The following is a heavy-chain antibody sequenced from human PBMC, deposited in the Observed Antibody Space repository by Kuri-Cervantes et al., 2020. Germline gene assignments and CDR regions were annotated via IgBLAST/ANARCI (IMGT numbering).Heavy chain of an antibody. CDR1: GGSISSYY. CDR2: IYYSGST. CDR3: ARESVVVTVFDI. Sequence: SETLSLTCTVSGGSISSYYWSWIRQPPGKGLGWIGYIYYSGSTNYNPSLKSRVTISVDTSKNQFSLKLSSVTAADTAVYYCARESVVVTVFDIWGQGTMVTVSS. J-gene: IGHJ3*02. D-gene: IGHD2-21*02. V-gene: IGHV4-59*01.